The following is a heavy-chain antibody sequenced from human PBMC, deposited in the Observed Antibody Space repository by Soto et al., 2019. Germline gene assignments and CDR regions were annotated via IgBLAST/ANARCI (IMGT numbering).Heavy chain of an antibody. CDR1: GFTFSDHY. J-gene: IGHJ5*02. V-gene: IGHV3-72*01. Sequence: EVQLVESGGGLVQPGGSLRLSCAASGFTFSDHYMDWVRQAPGKGLEWVGRTRNKPNSYTTEYAASVGGRFTISSDDSKNSLYLQMNSLKTEDTAVYYCAMEGSGPGWTWGQGTLVTVSS. CDR2: TRNKPNSYTT. CDR3: AMEGSGPGWT. D-gene: IGHD3-10*01.